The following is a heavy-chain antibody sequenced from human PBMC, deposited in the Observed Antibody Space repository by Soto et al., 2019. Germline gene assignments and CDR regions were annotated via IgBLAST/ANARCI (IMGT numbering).Heavy chain of an antibody. CDR3: AKDPRSITGTTSTEDFQH. CDR2: IIPVLGIT. V-gene: IGHV1-69*13. CDR1: GGTFSGYA. D-gene: IGHD1-20*01. J-gene: IGHJ1*01. Sequence: ASVKVSCKASGGTFSGYAINWVRQAPGQGLEWMGGIIPVLGITNYAQKFQGRITIAADESTGTAHMDLRSLSSEDTAVYYCAKDPRSITGTTSTEDFQHWGQGTLVTVSS.